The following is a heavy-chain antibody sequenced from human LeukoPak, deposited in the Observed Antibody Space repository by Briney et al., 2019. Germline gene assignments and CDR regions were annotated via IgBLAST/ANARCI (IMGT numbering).Heavy chain of an antibody. CDR3: ARGAGYCSSTSCYTWFDP. D-gene: IGHD2-2*02. CDR1: GYTFTIYD. J-gene: IGHJ5*02. CDR2: MNPNSGNT. V-gene: IGHV1-8*01. Sequence: GASVKVSFKASGYTFTIYDINWVRQATGQGLEWMGWMNPNSGNTGYAQKFQGRVTMTRNTSISTAYMELSSLRSEDTAVYYCARGAGYCSSTSCYTWFDPWSQGTLVTVSS.